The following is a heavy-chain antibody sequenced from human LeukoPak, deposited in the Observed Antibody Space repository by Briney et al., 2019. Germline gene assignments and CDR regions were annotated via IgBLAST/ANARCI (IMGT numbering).Heavy chain of an antibody. CDR2: IYPGDSDT. CDR3: ASRIVTSGEVYYY. V-gene: IGHV5-51*01. D-gene: IGHD6-13*01. J-gene: IGHJ4*02. CDR1: EYSFTNYW. Sequence: GESLKISCKGSEYSFTNYWIGWVRQMPGKGLEWMGIIYPGDSDTRYSPSFQGQITISADKSISTAYLQWSSLKASDTAMYYCASRIVTSGEVYYYWGQGTLVTVSS.